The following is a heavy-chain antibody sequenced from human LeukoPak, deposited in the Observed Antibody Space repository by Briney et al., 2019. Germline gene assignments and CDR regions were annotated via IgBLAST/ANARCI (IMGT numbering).Heavy chain of an antibody. CDR1: GGSISSYY. J-gene: IGHJ6*04. Sequence: SETLSLTCTVSGGSISSYYWSWIRQPPGKGLEWIGYIYYSGSTNYNPSLKSRVTISVDTSKNQFSLKLGSVTAADTAVYYCAVGGTYGSGSYYYYYGMDVWGKGTTVTVSS. CDR3: AVGGTYGSGSYYYYYGMDV. CDR2: IYYSGST. D-gene: IGHD3-10*01. V-gene: IGHV4-59*01.